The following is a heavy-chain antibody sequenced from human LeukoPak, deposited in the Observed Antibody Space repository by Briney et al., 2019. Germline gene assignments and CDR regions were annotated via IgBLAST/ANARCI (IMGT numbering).Heavy chain of an antibody. CDR2: ISYDGSNK. CDR1: GFTFSSYA. V-gene: IGHV3-30-3*01. Sequence: SGGSLRLSCAASGFTFSSYAMHWVRQAPGKGLEWVAVISYDGSNKYYADSVKGRFTISRDNSKNTLYLQMNSLRAEDTAVYYCARGPLTIEYNAMDVWGQGTTVTVSS. J-gene: IGHJ6*02. CDR3: ARGPLTIEYNAMDV. D-gene: IGHD3-10*01.